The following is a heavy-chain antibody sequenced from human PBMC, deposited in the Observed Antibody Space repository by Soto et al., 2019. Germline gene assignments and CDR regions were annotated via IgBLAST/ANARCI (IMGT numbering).Heavy chain of an antibody. D-gene: IGHD1-7*01. CDR2: ISGSGGST. Sequence: GGSLRLSCAASGFTFSSYAMSWVRQAPGKGLEWVSAISGSGGSTYYADSVKGRFTISRDNSKNTLYLQMNSLRAEDTAVYYCAKDGPLLDWNYRGYYYYYGMDGWGQGTTVTVSS. V-gene: IGHV3-23*01. CDR1: GFTFSSYA. CDR3: AKDGPLLDWNYRGYYYYYGMDG. J-gene: IGHJ6*02.